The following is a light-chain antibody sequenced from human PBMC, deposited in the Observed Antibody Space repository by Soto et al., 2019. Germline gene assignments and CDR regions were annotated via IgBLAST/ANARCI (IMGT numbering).Light chain of an antibody. Sequence: EIVLTQSPGTLSLSPGERATLSCRSSQSVTSSSLAWYQQKPGQAPRLLIYGTSNRATGIPHRFSGSGSGTDLTLTIRRLEPANFSVYHCQHDGGSLTFGPRTKVHIK. CDR2: GTS. CDR3: QHDGGSLT. J-gene: IGKJ3*01. V-gene: IGKV3-20*01. CDR1: QSVTSSS.